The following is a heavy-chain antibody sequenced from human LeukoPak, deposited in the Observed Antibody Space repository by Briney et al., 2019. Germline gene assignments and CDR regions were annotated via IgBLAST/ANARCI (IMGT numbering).Heavy chain of an antibody. CDR1: GFIFSSYS. CDR2: ISSSSSTI. Sequence: TGGSLRLSCAASGFIFSSYSMSWVRQAPGKGLEWVSYISSSSSTIYYADSVKGRFTISRDNAKNSLYLQMNSLRDEDTAVYYCARGGYCSSTSCPSRYNWFDPWGQGTLVTVSS. CDR3: ARGGYCSSTSCPSRYNWFDP. D-gene: IGHD2-2*01. V-gene: IGHV3-48*02. J-gene: IGHJ5*02.